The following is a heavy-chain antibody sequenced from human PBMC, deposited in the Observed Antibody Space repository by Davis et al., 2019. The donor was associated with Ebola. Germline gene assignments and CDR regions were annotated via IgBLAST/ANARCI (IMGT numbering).Heavy chain of an antibody. D-gene: IGHD5-12*01. CDR2: FDPEDGET. CDR3: ATVFGGYLGY. CDR1: GGTFSSYA. Sequence: ASVKVSCKASGGTFSSYAISWVRQAPGKGLEWMGGFDPEDGETIYAQKFQGRVTMTEDTSTDTAYMELSSLRSEDTAVYYCATVFGGYLGYWGQGTLVTVSS. V-gene: IGHV1-24*01. J-gene: IGHJ4*02.